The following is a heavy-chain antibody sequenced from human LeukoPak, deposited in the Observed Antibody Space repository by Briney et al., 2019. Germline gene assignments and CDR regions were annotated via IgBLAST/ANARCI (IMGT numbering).Heavy chain of an antibody. CDR3: LQSGSWHYFDS. J-gene: IGHJ4*02. D-gene: IGHD6-25*01. Sequence: GSLRPLCAASGFTFTSSWMHWVRQAPWQGLVWVSRINTDGSSTTCAVSVKGRFTISRDNAKDTVYLQMNSLRAEDTAVYYCLQSGSWHYFDSWGQGTLVTVSS. CDR1: GFTFTSSW. CDR2: INTDGSST. V-gene: IGHV3-74*01.